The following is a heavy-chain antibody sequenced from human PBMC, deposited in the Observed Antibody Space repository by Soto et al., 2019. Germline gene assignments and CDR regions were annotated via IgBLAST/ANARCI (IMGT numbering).Heavy chain of an antibody. Sequence: GGSLRLSCAASGFTFSSYGMHWVRQAPGKGLEWVAVIWYDGSNKYYADSVKGRFTISRDNSKNTLYLQMNSLRAEDTAVYYCARGHLPKRTVITPFDPWGQGTLVTVSS. V-gene: IGHV3-33*01. J-gene: IGHJ5*02. D-gene: IGHD4-17*01. CDR3: ARGHLPKRTVITPFDP. CDR2: IWYDGSNK. CDR1: GFTFSSYG.